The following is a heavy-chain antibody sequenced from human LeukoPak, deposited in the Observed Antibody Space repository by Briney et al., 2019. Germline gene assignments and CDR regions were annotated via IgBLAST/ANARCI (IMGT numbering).Heavy chain of an antibody. CDR1: GGSISSGGYS. D-gene: IGHD3-16*01. V-gene: IGHV4-30-2*01. J-gene: IGHJ6*02. CDR2: IYHSGST. CDR3: ARANDRYYYYGMDV. Sequence: NPSQTLSLTCAVSGGSISSGGYSWSWIRQPPGTGLEWIGYIYHSGSTYYNPSLKSRVTISVDRSKNQFSLKLSSVTAADTAVYYCARANDRYYYYGMDVWGQGTTVTVSS.